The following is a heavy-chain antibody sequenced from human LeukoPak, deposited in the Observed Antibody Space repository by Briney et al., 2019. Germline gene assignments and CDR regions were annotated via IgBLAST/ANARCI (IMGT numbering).Heavy chain of an antibody. V-gene: IGHV4-39*07. Sequence: SETLSLTCTVSGGSISSSSYYWGWIRQPPGKGLEWIGSIYYSGSTYYNPSLKSRVTISVDTSKNQFSLKLSSVTAADTAVYYCARVARVPYSCFDYWGQGTLVTVSS. CDR3: ARVARVPYSCFDY. J-gene: IGHJ4*02. D-gene: IGHD6-13*01. CDR1: GGSISSSSYY. CDR2: IYYSGST.